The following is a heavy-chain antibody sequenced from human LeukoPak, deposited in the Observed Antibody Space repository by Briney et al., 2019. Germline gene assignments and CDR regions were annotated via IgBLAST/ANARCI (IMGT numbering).Heavy chain of an antibody. Sequence: SETLSLTCAVYGGSFSGYYWSWIRQPPGKGLEWIGEINHSGSTNYNPSLKSRVTISVDTSKNQFSLKLSSVTAADTAVYYCARAFLGYCSSTSCYAEGFDYWGQGTLVTVSS. CDR1: GGSFSGYY. V-gene: IGHV4-34*01. J-gene: IGHJ4*02. CDR3: ARAFLGYCSSTSCYAEGFDY. CDR2: INHSGST. D-gene: IGHD2-2*01.